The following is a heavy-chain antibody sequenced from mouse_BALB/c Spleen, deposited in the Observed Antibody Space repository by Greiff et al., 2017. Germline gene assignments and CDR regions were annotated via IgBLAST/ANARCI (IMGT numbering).Heavy chain of an antibody. CDR2: ISSGGST. CDR1: GFTFSSYA. Sequence: EVMLVESGGGLVKPGGSLKVSCAASGFTFSSYAMSWVRQTPEKRLEWVASISSGGSTDYPDSVKGRFTISRDNARNILYLQMSSLRSEDPAMYYCARGSTTGDYWGQGTTLTVTS. J-gene: IGHJ2*01. D-gene: IGHD1-1*01. V-gene: IGHV5-6-5*01. CDR3: ARGSTTGDY.